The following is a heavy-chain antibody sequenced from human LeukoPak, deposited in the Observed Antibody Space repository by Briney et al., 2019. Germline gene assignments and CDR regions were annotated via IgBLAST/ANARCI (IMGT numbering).Heavy chain of an antibody. V-gene: IGHV3-21*01. Sequence: GGSLRLSCAASGFTFSSYGMHWVRQAPGKGLEWVSSISSSSSYIYYADSVKGRFTISRDNAKNSLYLQMNSLRAEDTAVYYCARGTVTSVDYWGQGTLVTVSS. CDR3: ARGTVTSVDY. J-gene: IGHJ4*02. CDR2: ISSSSSYI. D-gene: IGHD4-11*01. CDR1: GFTFSSYG.